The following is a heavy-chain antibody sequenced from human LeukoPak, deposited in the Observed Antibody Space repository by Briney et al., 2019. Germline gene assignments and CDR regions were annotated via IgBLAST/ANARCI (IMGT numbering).Heavy chain of an antibody. J-gene: IGHJ4*02. CDR3: ASGPVVRGVRHYFDY. CDR1: GYTFTSYG. D-gene: IGHD3-10*01. Sequence: ASVKVSCKASGYTFTSYGISWVRQAPGQGLEWMGWISAYNGNTNYAQKLQGRVTMTTDTSTSTAYMELRSLRSDDTAVYYCASGPVVRGVRHYFDYWGQGTLVTVSS. V-gene: IGHV1-18*01. CDR2: ISAYNGNT.